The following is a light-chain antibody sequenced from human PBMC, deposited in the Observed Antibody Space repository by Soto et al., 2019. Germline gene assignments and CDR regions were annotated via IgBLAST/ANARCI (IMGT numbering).Light chain of an antibody. CDR3: LQYDTSPLT. CDR1: QSISSRK. V-gene: IGKV3-20*01. CDR2: GAS. J-gene: IGKJ4*01. Sequence: IVLSHSPGTLSLPPGEIGTLSCRASQSISSRKIAWFQQKPGQAPRLLMYGASSRGTGIPDRFSGGGSGTDFTLTISRLEPEDFAVYYCLQYDTSPLTFGGGTKVDIK.